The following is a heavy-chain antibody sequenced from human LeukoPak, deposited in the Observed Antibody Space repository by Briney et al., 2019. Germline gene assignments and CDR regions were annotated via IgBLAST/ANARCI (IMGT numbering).Heavy chain of an antibody. CDR2: IYYSGST. D-gene: IGHD3-22*01. Sequence: PSETLSLTCSVSGGSLRSSSYYWGWIRQAPGRGLEWIGNIYYSGSTYYSPSLKSRVTISLDTSKNQFSLKLNSVTAADTAVYYCARQFYESRSPHAKYFQQWGQGTLVTVSS. CDR3: ARQFYESRSPHAKYFQQ. V-gene: IGHV4-39*01. J-gene: IGHJ1*01. CDR1: GGSLRSSSYY.